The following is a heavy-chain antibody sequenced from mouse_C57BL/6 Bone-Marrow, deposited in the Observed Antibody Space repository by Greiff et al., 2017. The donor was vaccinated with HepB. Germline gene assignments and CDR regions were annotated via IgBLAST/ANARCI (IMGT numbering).Heavy chain of an antibody. V-gene: IGHV1-81*01. CDR1: GYTFTSYG. Sequence: QVQLQQSGAELARPGASVKLSCKASGYTFTSYGISWVKQRTGQGLEWIGEIYPRSGNTYYNEKFKGKATLTADKSSSTAYMELRSLTSEDSAVYFCARHYYGSSPYWYFDVWGTGTTVTVSS. CDR3: ARHYYGSSPYWYFDV. D-gene: IGHD1-1*01. J-gene: IGHJ1*03. CDR2: IYPRSGNT.